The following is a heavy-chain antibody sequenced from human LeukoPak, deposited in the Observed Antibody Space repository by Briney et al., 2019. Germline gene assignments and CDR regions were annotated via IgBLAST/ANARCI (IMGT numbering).Heavy chain of an antibody. V-gene: IGHV4-59*01. CDR2: IYYSGST. CDR1: GGSFSGYY. D-gene: IGHD3-3*01. CDR3: ASTYYDFWSGYYPTYYGMDV. Sequence: PSETLSLTCAVYGGSFSGYYWSWIRQPPGKGLEWIGYIYYSGSTNYNPSLKSRVTISVDTSKNQFSLKLSSVTAADTAVYYCASTYYDFWSGYYPTYYGMDVWGQGTTVTASS. J-gene: IGHJ6*02.